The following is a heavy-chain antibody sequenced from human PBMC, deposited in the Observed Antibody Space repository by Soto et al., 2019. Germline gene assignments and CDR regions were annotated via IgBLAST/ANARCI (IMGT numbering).Heavy chain of an antibody. CDR1: GGSISSPSYN. J-gene: IGHJ4*02. CDR3: ATVASTHFDS. V-gene: IGHV4-39*01. D-gene: IGHD1-1*01. CDR2: FFYGGRT. Sequence: QVQLQQSGPGLLKPSETLSLTCTVSGGSISSPSYNWGWVRQPPGKGPEWIGSFFYGGRTHYSPSLESRRSISRETARSQVSLILTSVTAAGTAVYYCATVASTHFDSWGQGALVVVSS.